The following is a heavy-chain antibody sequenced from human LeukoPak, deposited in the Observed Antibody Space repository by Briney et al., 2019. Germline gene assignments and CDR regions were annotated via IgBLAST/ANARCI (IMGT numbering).Heavy chain of an antibody. Sequence: SGPALVKPTQTLTLTCTFSGFSLSTSGMCVSWIRQPPGKALEWLARIDWDDDKYYSTSLKTRLTISKDTSKNQVVLTMTNVDPVDTATYYCARIFGYGDAFDIWGQGTMVTVSS. V-gene: IGHV2-70*11. CDR1: GFSLSTSGMC. J-gene: IGHJ3*02. D-gene: IGHD3-16*01. CDR3: ARIFGYGDAFDI. CDR2: IDWDDDK.